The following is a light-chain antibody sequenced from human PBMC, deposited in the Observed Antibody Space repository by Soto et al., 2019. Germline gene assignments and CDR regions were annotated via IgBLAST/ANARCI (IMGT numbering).Light chain of an antibody. J-gene: IGLJ1*01. Sequence: QSVLTQPPSVSAAPGQKVTISCSGSSSNIGNNYVSWYQQLPGTAPKLLIYENDKRPSGIPDRFSGSKSGASAILGITGLQTGDEADYYCAAWDSSLSAHVFGTGTKLTVL. CDR3: AAWDSSLSAHV. CDR1: SSNIGNNY. V-gene: IGLV1-51*02. CDR2: END.